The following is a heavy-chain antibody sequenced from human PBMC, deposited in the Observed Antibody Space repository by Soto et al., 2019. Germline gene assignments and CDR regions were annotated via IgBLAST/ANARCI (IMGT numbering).Heavy chain of an antibody. CDR1: GGSFSGYY. J-gene: IGHJ4*02. D-gene: IGHD2-15*01. CDR2: INHSGST. CDR3: ARWRHTNIGMYCSGGSCPAGFDY. V-gene: IGHV4-34*01. Sequence: SETLSLTCAVYGGSFSGYYWSWIRQPPGKGLEWIGEINHSGSTNYNPSLKSRVTISVDTSKNQFSLKLGSVTAADTAVYYCARWRHTNIGMYCSGGSCPAGFDYWGQGALVTVSS.